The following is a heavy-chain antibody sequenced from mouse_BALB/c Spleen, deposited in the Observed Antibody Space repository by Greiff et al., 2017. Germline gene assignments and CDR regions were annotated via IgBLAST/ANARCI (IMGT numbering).Heavy chain of an antibody. CDR3: ARSGAYYRYDEFAY. Sequence: QVQLQQPGAELVKPGASVKLSCKASGYTFTSYWMHWVKQRPGQGLEWIGEINPSNGRTNYNEKFKSKATLTVDKSSSTAYMQLSSLTSEDSAVYFCARSGAYYRYDEFAYWGQGTLVTVSA. D-gene: IGHD2-14*01. CDR2: INPSNGRT. J-gene: IGHJ3*01. CDR1: GYTFTSYW. V-gene: IGHV1S81*02.